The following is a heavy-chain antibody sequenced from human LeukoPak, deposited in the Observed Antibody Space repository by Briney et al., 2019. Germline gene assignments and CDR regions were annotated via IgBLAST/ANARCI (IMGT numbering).Heavy chain of an antibody. Sequence: SQTLSLTCAVSGGSISSSNWWSWVRQPPGKGLEWIGYIYYSGSTNYNPSLKSRVTISVDTSKNQFSLKLSSVTAADTAVYYCARHRGYSYGSPLFDYWGQGTLVTVSS. CDR2: IYYSGST. CDR3: ARHRGYSYGSPLFDY. CDR1: GGSISSSNW. J-gene: IGHJ4*02. D-gene: IGHD5-18*01. V-gene: IGHV4-4*02.